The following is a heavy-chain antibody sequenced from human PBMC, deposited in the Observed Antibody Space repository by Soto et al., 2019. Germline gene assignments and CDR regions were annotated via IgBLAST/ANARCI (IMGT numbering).Heavy chain of an antibody. CDR1: GFTFSSYA. D-gene: IGHD5-12*01. V-gene: IGHV3-64D*06. CDR2: ISSSGGST. Sequence: GGSLRLSCSASGFTFSSYAMHWVRQAPGKGLEYVSAISSSGGSTYYADSVKGRFTISRDNSKNTLYLQMSSLRAEDTAVYYCVKERGYDYYKHFDYWGQGTLVTVSS. J-gene: IGHJ4*02. CDR3: VKERGYDYYKHFDY.